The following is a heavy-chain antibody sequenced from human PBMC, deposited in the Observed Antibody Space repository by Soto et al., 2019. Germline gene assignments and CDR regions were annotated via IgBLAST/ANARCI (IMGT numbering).Heavy chain of an antibody. Sequence: ASVKVSCKASGYTFASYGISWVRQAPGQGLEWMGWISAYNGNTNYAQKLQGRVTMTTDTSTSTAYMELRSLRSDDTAVYYCARIRQYQLPRAFDPWGQGTLVTVSS. J-gene: IGHJ5*02. CDR3: ARIRQYQLPRAFDP. CDR1: GYTFASYG. V-gene: IGHV1-18*01. CDR2: ISAYNGNT. D-gene: IGHD2-2*01.